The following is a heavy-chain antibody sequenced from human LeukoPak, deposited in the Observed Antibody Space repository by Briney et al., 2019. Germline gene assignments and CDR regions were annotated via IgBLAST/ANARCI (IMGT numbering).Heavy chain of an antibody. J-gene: IGHJ3*02. CDR1: GFTLRSYA. CDR2: IRGSGGST. Sequence: GGSLRLSCAASGFTLRSYAMSWVRQAPGKGLEWVSAIRGSGGSTYYADSVKGRFTISRDNSKNTLYLQMNSLRAEDTAVYYCAKAGDSSGYRGDRDAFDIWGQGTMVTVSS. CDR3: AKAGDSSGYRGDRDAFDI. V-gene: IGHV3-23*01. D-gene: IGHD3-22*01.